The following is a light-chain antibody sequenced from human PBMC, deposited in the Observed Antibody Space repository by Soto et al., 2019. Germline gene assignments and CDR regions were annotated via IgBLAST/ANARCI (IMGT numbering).Light chain of an antibody. V-gene: IGLV2-8*01. CDR2: EVS. CDR1: SSDVGGYNY. J-gene: IGLJ1*01. CDR3: QSYDSSLSASYV. Sequence: QSVLTQPPSASGSPGQSVTISCTGTSSDVGGYNYVSWYQQHPGKAPKLMIYEVSERPSGVPDRFSGSKSSNTASLTVSGLQAEDEADYYCQSYDSSLSASYVFGGGTKVTV.